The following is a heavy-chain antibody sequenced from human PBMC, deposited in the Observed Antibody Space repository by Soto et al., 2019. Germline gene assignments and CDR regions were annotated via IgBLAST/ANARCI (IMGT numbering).Heavy chain of an antibody. V-gene: IGHV3-30-3*01. CDR1: GFTFSSYA. Sequence: GGSLRLSCAASGFTFSSYAMHWVRQAPGKGLEWVAVISYDGSNKYYADSVKGRFTISRDNSKNTLYLQMNSLRAEDTAVYYCARDDIVVVVAAMSPHNWFDPWGQGTLVTVSS. CDR2: ISYDGSNK. CDR3: ARDDIVVVVAAMSPHNWFDP. D-gene: IGHD2-15*01. J-gene: IGHJ5*02.